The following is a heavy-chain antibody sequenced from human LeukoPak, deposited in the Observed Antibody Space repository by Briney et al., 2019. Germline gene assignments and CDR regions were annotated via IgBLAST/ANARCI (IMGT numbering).Heavy chain of an antibody. Sequence: GGSLRLSCAASGFTFDDYAMHWARQAPGKGLEWVSGISWNSGSIGYADSVKGRFTISRDNAKNSLYLQMNSLRAEDTALYYCAKVKQWLAMDVWGKGTTVTVSS. CDR2: ISWNSGSI. CDR1: GFTFDDYA. V-gene: IGHV3-9*01. D-gene: IGHD6-19*01. J-gene: IGHJ6*03. CDR3: AKVKQWLAMDV.